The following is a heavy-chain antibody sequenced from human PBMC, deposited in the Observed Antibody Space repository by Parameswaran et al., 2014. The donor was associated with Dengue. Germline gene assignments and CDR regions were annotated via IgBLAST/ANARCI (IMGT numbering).Heavy chain of an antibody. J-gene: IGHJ6*02. CDR2: ISAYNGNT. D-gene: IGHD1-7*01. CDR3: ARLNLELLPDV. Sequence: SWVRQAPGQGLEWMGWISAYNGNTNYAQKLQGRVTMTTDTSTSTAYMELRSLRSDDTAVYYCARLNLELLPDVWGQGTTVTVSS. V-gene: IGHV1-18*01.